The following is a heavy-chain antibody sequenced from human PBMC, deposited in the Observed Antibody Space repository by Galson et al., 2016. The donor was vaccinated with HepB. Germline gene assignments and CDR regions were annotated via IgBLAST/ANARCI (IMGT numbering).Heavy chain of an antibody. CDR3: AGDFDY. Sequence: SLRLSCAASGFTFSSYGMHWVRQAPGRGLEWVTFIRYDGSNKYYADSVKGRFTISRDNSNNTLYLQMNSLRAEDTAVYYCAGDFDYWGQGTLVTVSS. V-gene: IGHV3-30*02. CDR2: IRYDGSNK. J-gene: IGHJ4*02. CDR1: GFTFSSYG.